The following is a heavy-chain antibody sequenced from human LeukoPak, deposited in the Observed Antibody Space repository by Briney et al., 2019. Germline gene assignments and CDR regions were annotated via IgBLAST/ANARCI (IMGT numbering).Heavy chain of an antibody. CDR1: GGSISSYY. Sequence: SETLSLTCTVSGGSISSYYWSWIRQPPGKGLEWIGYIYYSGSTNYNPSLKSRVTISVDTSKNQFSLKLSSVTAADTAVYYCAREGFSGMDDAFDIWGQGTMVTVSS. V-gene: IGHV4-59*01. J-gene: IGHJ3*02. D-gene: IGHD5-12*01. CDR3: AREGFSGMDDAFDI. CDR2: IYYSGST.